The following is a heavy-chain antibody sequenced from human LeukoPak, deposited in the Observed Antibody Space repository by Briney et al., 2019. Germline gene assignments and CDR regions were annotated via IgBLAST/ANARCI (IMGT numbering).Heavy chain of an antibody. V-gene: IGHV3-30*02. Sequence: GGSLRLSCAASGFTFSSYGMHWVRQAPGKGLEWVAFIRYDGSNKYYADSVKGRFTISRDNSKNTLYLQMNSLRAEDTAVYYCARVVVVVPAATYYYYYYMDVWGKGTTVTVSS. J-gene: IGHJ6*03. CDR2: IRYDGSNK. CDR3: ARVVVVVPAATYYYYYYMDV. D-gene: IGHD2-2*01. CDR1: GFTFSSYG.